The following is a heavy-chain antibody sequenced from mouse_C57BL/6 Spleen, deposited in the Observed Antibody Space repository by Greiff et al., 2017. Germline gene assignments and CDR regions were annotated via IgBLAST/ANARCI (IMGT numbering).Heavy chain of an antibody. CDR3: ARRGTTVVAPGYFDY. D-gene: IGHD1-1*01. J-gene: IGHJ2*01. Sequence: QVQLQQPGAELVRPGSSVKLSCKASGYTFTSYWMDWVKQRPGQGLEWIGNIYPSDSETHYNQKFKDKATLTVAKSSSTAYMQLSSLTSEDSAVYYFARRGTTVVAPGYFDYWGQGTTLTVSS. V-gene: IGHV1-61*01. CDR2: IYPSDSET. CDR1: GYTFTSYW.